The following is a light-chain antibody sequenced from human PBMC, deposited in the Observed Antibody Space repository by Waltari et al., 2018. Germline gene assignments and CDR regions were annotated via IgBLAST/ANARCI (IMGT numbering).Light chain of an antibody. CDR3: AVWDDTLNGPV. Sequence: QSVLTQAPSASGTPGQRVTISCSGSKSNIGRHAVTWYQQFPVASPNLLIYNNYQRPSGVPDRFSASKSGTSASLVITGLQSDDEADYYCAVWDDTLNGPVFGGGTKLTVL. CDR1: KSNIGRHA. CDR2: NNY. V-gene: IGLV1-44*01. J-gene: IGLJ2*01.